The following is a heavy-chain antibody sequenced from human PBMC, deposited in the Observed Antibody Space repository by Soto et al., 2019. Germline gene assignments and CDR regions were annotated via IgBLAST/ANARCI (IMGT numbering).Heavy chain of an antibody. D-gene: IGHD6-13*01. CDR2: ISYDGTNK. Sequence: PGGSLRLSCAASGFTFTSYTMHWVRQAPGKGLEWVTLISYDGTNKYYADSVKGRFTVSRDNSRNTLYLQMNSLRAEDTAVYCCARERLAAAGVFDYWGQGTLVTVYS. V-gene: IGHV3-30-3*01. CDR3: ARERLAAAGVFDY. J-gene: IGHJ4*02. CDR1: GFTFTSYT.